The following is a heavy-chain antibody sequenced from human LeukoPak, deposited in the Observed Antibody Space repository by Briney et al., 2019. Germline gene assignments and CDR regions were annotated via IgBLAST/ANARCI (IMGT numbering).Heavy chain of an antibody. CDR1: GFTFSHHW. V-gene: IGHV3-7*01. Sequence: GGSLRLSCAASGFTFSHHWMSWVRQAPGKGLEWVASIKEDETEKYYVDSVKGRFTISRDNAKNSLYLQMNSLTVDDTAVYYCARDRGYSSFDYWGQGTLVTVSS. J-gene: IGHJ4*02. D-gene: IGHD4-23*01. CDR3: ARDRGYSSFDY. CDR2: IKEDETEK.